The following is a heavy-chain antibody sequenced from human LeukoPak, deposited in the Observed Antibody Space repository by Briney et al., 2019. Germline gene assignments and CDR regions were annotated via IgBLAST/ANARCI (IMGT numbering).Heavy chain of an antibody. V-gene: IGHV3-7*01. CDR2: IKQDGSEK. D-gene: IGHD4-23*01. J-gene: IGHJ4*02. CDR3: ARDYGGSSPFDY. Sequence: PGGSLRLSCGASGCTFSNYWMSWVRQAPGKGLEWVANIKQDGSEKYYVDSVKGRFTISRDNAKNSLYLQMNSLRAEDTAVYYCARDYGGSSPFDYWGQGTLVTVSS. CDR1: GCTFSNYW.